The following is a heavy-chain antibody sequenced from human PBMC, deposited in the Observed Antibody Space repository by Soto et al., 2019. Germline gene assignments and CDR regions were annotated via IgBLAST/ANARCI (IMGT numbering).Heavy chain of an antibody. CDR3: ARASGILSAFDI. Sequence: QVQLVESGGGVVQPGRSLRLSCAASGFTFSSYAMHWVRQAPGKGLEWVAVISYDGSNKYYADSVKGRFTISRDNSKSTLYLQMNSLRAEDTAVYYCARASGILSAFDIWGQGTMVTVSS. CDR1: GFTFSSYA. CDR2: ISYDGSNK. J-gene: IGHJ3*02. D-gene: IGHD2-15*01. V-gene: IGHV3-30-3*01.